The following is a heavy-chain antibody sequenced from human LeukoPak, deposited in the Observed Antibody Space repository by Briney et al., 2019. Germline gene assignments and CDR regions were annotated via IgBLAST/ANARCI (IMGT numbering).Heavy chain of an antibody. CDR1: GGSISSYY. J-gene: IGHJ4*02. Sequence: SETLSLTCSVSGGSISSYYWSWIRQPPGKGLEWIGYIYYSGSTNYNPSLKSRVTISVDTSKNQFSLKLSSVTAADTAVYYCARHQKAYGKASSCDYWGQGTLVTVSS. D-gene: IGHD3-10*01. V-gene: IGHV4-59*08. CDR3: ARHQKAYGKASSCDY. CDR2: IYYSGST.